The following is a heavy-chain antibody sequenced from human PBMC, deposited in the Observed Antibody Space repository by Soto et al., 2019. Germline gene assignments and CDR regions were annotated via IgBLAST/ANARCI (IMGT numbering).Heavy chain of an antibody. D-gene: IGHD5-12*01. CDR1: GFTFSDYY. V-gene: IGHV3-11*06. CDR2: ISSSSGST. J-gene: IGHJ6*02. Sequence: QVQLVESGGGLVKPGGSLRLSCAASGFTFSDYYMSWIRQAPGKGLEYISYISSSSGSTNYADSVKGRFTISRDNAKNSPYLQMSGLRAEDTAVYYCARDRGGYDRLYYYHGMDVWGQWSTVTVSS. CDR3: ARDRGGYDRLYYYHGMDV.